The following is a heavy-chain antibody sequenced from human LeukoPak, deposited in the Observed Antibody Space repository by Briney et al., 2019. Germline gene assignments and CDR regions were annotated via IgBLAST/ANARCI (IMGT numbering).Heavy chain of an antibody. CDR2: MNPNSGNT. CDR1: GGTFSSYA. Sequence: ASVKVSCKASGGTFSSYAISWVRQATGQGLEWMGWMNPNSGNTGYAQKFQGRVTITRNTSISTAYMELSSLRSEDTAVYYCARGADYGDHFDYWGQGTLVTVSS. D-gene: IGHD4-17*01. CDR3: ARGADYGDHFDY. J-gene: IGHJ4*02. V-gene: IGHV1-8*03.